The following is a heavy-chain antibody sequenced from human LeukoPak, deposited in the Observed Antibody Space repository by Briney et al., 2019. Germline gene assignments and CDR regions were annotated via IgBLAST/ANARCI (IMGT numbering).Heavy chain of an antibody. CDR1: GFTFSDYS. CDR3: ARDYTGTLDY. Sequence: PGGSLRLSCAASGFTFSDYSMIWVRQAPGKGLEWVSSFTSSSNYIYYAEPVKGRFAISRDNPKNSLYLQMNSLRAEDTAVYYCARDYTGTLDYWGQGTLVTVSS. V-gene: IGHV3-21*01. D-gene: IGHD1-1*01. CDR2: FTSSSNYI. J-gene: IGHJ4*02.